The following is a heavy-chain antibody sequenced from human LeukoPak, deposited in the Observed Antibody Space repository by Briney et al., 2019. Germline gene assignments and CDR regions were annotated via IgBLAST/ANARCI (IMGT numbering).Heavy chain of an antibody. CDR1: GFTFSSYA. V-gene: IGHV3-23*01. Sequence: GGSLRLSCAASGFTFSSYAMSWVRQAPGKGLEWVSAISGSGGSTYYADSVKGWFTISRDNSKNTLYLQMNSLRAEDTAVYYCAKDKFQGYFQHWGQGTLVTVSS. J-gene: IGHJ1*01. CDR3: AKDKFQGYFQH. CDR2: ISGSGGST.